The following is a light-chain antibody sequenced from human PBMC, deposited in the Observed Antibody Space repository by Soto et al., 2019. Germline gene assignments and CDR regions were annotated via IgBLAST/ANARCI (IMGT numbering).Light chain of an antibody. CDR2: GAS. J-gene: IGKJ1*01. Sequence: EIVMTQSPATLSVSPGERATLSCRASQSVSINLAWYQQKPGQAPRLLIYGASTRASGIPDRFSGSGSETDFTLTISSLQSEDFAVYYCQQYNNWPRTFGQGTKVDIK. CDR1: QSVSIN. V-gene: IGKV3-15*01. CDR3: QQYNNWPRT.